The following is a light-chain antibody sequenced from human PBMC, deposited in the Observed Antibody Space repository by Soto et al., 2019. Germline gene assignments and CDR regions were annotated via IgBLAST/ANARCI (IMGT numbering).Light chain of an antibody. CDR3: QQYNNCST. CDR1: QSITIW. CDR2: DAS. Sequence: DIQMTQSPSSLSGSVGERVTITCRASQSITIWLAWYQQKPGKAPKHLIYDASTLESGVTSRFSGSGSRTEFTLTIISLQPDDFATYYYQQYNNCSTFGHGTKVEIX. V-gene: IGKV1-5*01. J-gene: IGKJ1*01.